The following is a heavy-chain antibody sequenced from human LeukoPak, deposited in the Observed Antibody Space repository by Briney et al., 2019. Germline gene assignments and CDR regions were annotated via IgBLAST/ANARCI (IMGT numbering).Heavy chain of an antibody. J-gene: IGHJ4*02. Sequence: SETLSLTCAVYGGSFSGYYWSWIRQPPGKGLEWIGEINHSGSTNYNPSLKSRVTISVDTSKNQSSLKLSSVTAADTAVYYCVHLHDDYGDYVFDYWGQGTLVTVSS. CDR3: VHLHDDYGDYVFDY. V-gene: IGHV4-34*01. CDR2: INHSGST. CDR1: GGSFSGYY. D-gene: IGHD4-17*01.